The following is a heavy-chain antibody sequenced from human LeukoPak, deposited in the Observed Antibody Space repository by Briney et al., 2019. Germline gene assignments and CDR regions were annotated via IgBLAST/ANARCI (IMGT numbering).Heavy chain of an antibody. D-gene: IGHD2-15*01. CDR1: GGTFSSYA. CDR3: ARDFEDCSGGSCLYYFDY. V-gene: IGHV1-69*05. Sequence: SSVKASCKASGGTFSSYAISWVRQAPGQGLEWMGRIIPIFGTANYAQKFQGRVTITTDESTSTAYMELSSLRSEDTAVYYCARDFEDCSGGSCLYYFDYWGQGTLVTVSS. J-gene: IGHJ4*02. CDR2: IIPIFGTA.